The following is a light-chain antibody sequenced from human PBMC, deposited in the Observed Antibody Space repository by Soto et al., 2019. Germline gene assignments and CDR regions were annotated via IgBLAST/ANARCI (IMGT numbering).Light chain of an antibody. CDR1: SSNVGSYKL. Sequence: QSVLTQPASVSGSPGQSITISCTGTSSNVGSYKLVSWYQQHPGKAPKLMIYEVSNRPSGVSNRFSGSKSGNTASLTISGLQAEDEADYYCSSYTSINTHVFGTGTKVTVL. CDR2: EVS. V-gene: IGLV2-14*02. CDR3: SSYTSINTHV. J-gene: IGLJ1*01.